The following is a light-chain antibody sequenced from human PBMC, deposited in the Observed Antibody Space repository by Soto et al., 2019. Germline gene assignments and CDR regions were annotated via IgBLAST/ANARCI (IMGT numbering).Light chain of an antibody. J-gene: IGKJ1*01. V-gene: IGKV1-5*01. CDR3: QHHNSYSQT. CDR2: GAS. Sequence: DIQLTQSPPTLSASVGDRVTITCRASQSIRYYLAWYQQMPGKAPKLLIYGASSLQSGVPSRISGSGSGTEFTLTISSLQPDDFATYFCQHHNSYSQTFGQGTKVDIK. CDR1: QSIRYY.